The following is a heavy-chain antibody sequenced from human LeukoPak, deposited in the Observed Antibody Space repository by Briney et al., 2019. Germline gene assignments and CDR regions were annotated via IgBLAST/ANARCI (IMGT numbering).Heavy chain of an antibody. CDR2: INHSGST. V-gene: IGHV4-34*01. Sequence: SETLSLTCAVYGGSFSGYYWSWIRQPPGEGLEWIGEINHSGSTNYNPSLKSRVTISVDTSKNQFSLKLSSVTAADTAVYYCARGRVIVVVPAARYSWFDPWGQGTLVTVSS. J-gene: IGHJ5*02. CDR1: GGSFSGYY. CDR3: ARGRVIVVVPAARYSWFDP. D-gene: IGHD2-2*01.